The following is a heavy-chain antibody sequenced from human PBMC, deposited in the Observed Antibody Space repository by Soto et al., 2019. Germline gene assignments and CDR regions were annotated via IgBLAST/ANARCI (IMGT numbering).Heavy chain of an antibody. CDR3: AIGRYSYGYRFDY. V-gene: IGHV4-59*01. CDR2: IYYSGST. Sequence: PSETLSLTCTVSGGSISSYYWSWIRQPPGKGLEWIGYIYYSGSTNYNPSLKSRVTISVDTSKNQFSLKLSSVTAADTAVYYCAIGRYSYGYRFDYWGQGTLVTVS. J-gene: IGHJ4*02. D-gene: IGHD5-18*01. CDR1: GGSISSYY.